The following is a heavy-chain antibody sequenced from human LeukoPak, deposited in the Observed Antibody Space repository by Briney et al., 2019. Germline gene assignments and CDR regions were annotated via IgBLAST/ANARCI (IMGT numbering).Heavy chain of an antibody. CDR2: IGYDGSNK. CDR3: AKDSQIAVAGTALDY. CDR1: GFTFSSYG. J-gene: IGHJ4*02. V-gene: IGHV3-33*06. D-gene: IGHD6-19*01. Sequence: GGSLRLSCAASGFTFSSYGMHWVRQAPGKGLEWVAVIGYDGSNKYYADSEKGGFTISRDNSKNTLYLQMNSLRAEDTAVYYCAKDSQIAVAGTALDYWGQGTLVTVSS.